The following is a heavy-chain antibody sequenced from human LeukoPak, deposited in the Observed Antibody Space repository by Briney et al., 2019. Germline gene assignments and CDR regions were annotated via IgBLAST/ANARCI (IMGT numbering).Heavy chain of an antibody. D-gene: IGHD3-10*01. Sequence: GASVKVSCKASGYTFTGYYMHWVRQAPGQGLEWMGWINPNSGGTNYAQKFQGRVTMTRDTSISTAYMELSRLRSDDTAVYYCAREKTKWFGELLGYYYYYMDVWGKGTTVTISS. CDR3: AREKTKWFGELLGYYYYYMDV. V-gene: IGHV1-2*02. J-gene: IGHJ6*03. CDR2: INPNSGGT. CDR1: GYTFTGYY.